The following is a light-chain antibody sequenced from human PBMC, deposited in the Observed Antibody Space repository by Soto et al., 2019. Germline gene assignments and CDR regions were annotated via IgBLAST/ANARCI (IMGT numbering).Light chain of an antibody. CDR1: SGHSSYA. J-gene: IGLJ2*01. V-gene: IGLV4-69*01. Sequence: QLVLTQSPSASASLGASVKLTCTLSSGHSSYAIAWHQQQPEKGPRYLMKLNSDGSHSKGDGIPDRFSGSSSEAERYLTISSLKSEDEADYYCQTWASGIVVFGGGTKLTVL. CDR2: LNSDGSH. CDR3: QTWASGIVV.